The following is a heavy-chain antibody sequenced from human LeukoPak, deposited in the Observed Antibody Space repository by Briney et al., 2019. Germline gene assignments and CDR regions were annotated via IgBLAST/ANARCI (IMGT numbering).Heavy chain of an antibody. Sequence: GGSLRLSCAASAFTFSSYSMNWVRQAPGKGLEWVSSISSSSSYIYYADSVKGRFTISRDNAKNSLYPQMNSLRAEDTAVYYCARDLGDYSSIPNDYWGQGTLVTVSS. CDR1: AFTFSSYS. D-gene: IGHD6-13*01. V-gene: IGHV3-21*01. CDR2: ISSSSSYI. CDR3: ARDLGDYSSIPNDY. J-gene: IGHJ4*02.